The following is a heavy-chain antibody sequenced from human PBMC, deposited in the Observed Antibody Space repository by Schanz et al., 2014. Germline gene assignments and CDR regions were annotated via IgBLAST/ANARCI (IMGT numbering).Heavy chain of an antibody. CDR3: AREAKWGQWYFDL. Sequence: QVHLVESGGGVVQPGGSLRLSCAASGFTFRTYGMHWVRQAPGKGMEWVAFIRYDGSKIYYADSVKGRLTVSRDNSENTVYLEFHSLRSEDTALYYCAREAKWGQWYFDLWGRGSLVTVSS. V-gene: IGHV3-30*02. CDR2: IRYDGSKI. J-gene: IGHJ2*01. D-gene: IGHD1-26*01. CDR1: GFTFRTYG.